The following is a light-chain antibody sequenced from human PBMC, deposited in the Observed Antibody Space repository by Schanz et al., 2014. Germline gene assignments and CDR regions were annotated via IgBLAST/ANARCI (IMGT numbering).Light chain of an antibody. CDR1: SPNIGINA. Sequence: QSVLTQPPSASGTPGQRVTISCSGGSPNIGINAVNWYQHFPGTAPKLLIFSNNQRPSGVPDRFSGSKSGTSASLAISGLQSDDEADYYCISYTSSRTKGVFGGGTKLTVL. CDR2: SNN. J-gene: IGLJ3*02. V-gene: IGLV1-44*01. CDR3: ISYTSSRTKGV.